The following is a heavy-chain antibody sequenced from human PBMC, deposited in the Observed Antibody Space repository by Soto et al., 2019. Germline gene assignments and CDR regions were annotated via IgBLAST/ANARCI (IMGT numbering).Heavy chain of an antibody. CDR1: GYTFTNYA. J-gene: IGHJ4*02. CDR2: ISTGNGNT. V-gene: IGHV1-3*04. CDR3: AKGSQFWTPGY. D-gene: IGHD3-3*01. Sequence: ASVKVSCKASGYTFTNYAIHWVRQAPGQRLEGMGWISTGNGNTNYSQKFQGRVTITRDTSATTAYMELSSLRSEDTAVYYCAKGSQFWTPGYWGPGTLITVS.